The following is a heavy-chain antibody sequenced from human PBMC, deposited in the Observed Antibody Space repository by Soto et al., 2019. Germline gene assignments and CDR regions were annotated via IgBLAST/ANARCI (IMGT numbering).Heavy chain of an antibody. CDR2: ISGSGGST. Sequence: GSLRLSCAASGFTFSSYAMSWVRQAPGKGLEWVSAISGSGGSTYYADSVKGRFTISRDNSKNTLYLQMNSLRAEDTAVYYCAKLKLEYSSSSFPFYFDYWGQGTLVTVSS. CDR3: AKLKLEYSSSSFPFYFDY. J-gene: IGHJ4*02. CDR1: GFTFSSYA. D-gene: IGHD6-6*01. V-gene: IGHV3-23*01.